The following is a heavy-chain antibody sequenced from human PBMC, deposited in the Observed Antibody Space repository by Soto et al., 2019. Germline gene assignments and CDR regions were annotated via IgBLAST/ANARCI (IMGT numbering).Heavy chain of an antibody. J-gene: IGHJ4*02. D-gene: IGHD3-10*01. V-gene: IGHV3-23*01. CDR1: GFTFSSYA. CDR2: ISGSGGST. Sequence: GGSLRLSCAASGFTFSSYAMSWVRQAPGKGLEWVSAISGSGGSTYYADSVKGRFTISRDNSKNTLYLQMNSLRAEDTVVYYCAKDIDDGSGSYYIYWGQGTLVTVSS. CDR3: AKDIDDGSGSYYIY.